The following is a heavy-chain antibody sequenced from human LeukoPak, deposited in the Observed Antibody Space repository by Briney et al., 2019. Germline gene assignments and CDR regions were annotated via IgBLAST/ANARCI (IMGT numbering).Heavy chain of an antibody. V-gene: IGHV4-39*01. D-gene: IGHD7-27*01. Sequence: PSETLSLTCTVSGGSVSGSTYYWGWIHQPPGKGLEWIGSISYSGTNYNNPSLKSRVSISIDTSKNQFSVKLTSVSAADTAMYYCASLGTLRSWGQGTLVTVSS. J-gene: IGHJ5*02. CDR1: GGSVSGSTYY. CDR3: ASLGTLRS. CDR2: ISYSGTN.